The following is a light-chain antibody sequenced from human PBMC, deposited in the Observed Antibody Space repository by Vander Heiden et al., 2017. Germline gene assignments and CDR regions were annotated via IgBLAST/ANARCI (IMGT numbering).Light chain of an antibody. CDR1: QPINYY. CDR3: QQFHSFPVT. Sequence: DIQLTQSPSTLSASVGDRVAITCRASQPINYYLAWYQQKPGKAPKVLIYKASSLESGLPSRFSGSGSGTEFTITINSLQPDDFATYYCQQFHSFPVTFGQGTKVEIK. V-gene: IGKV1-5*03. J-gene: IGKJ1*01. CDR2: KAS.